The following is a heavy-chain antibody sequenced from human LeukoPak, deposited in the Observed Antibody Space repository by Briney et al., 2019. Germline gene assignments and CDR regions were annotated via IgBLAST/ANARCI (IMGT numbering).Heavy chain of an antibody. CDR1: GYTFTSYD. CDR3: ARARRVVPAAIAYYYYYMDV. Sequence: ASVKVSCKASGYTFTSYDINWVRQATGQGLEWMGWMNPNSGNTGYAQKFQGRVTTTRNTSISTAYMELSSLRSEDTAVYYCARARRVVPAAIAYYYYYMDVWGKGTTVTVSS. J-gene: IGHJ6*03. D-gene: IGHD2-2*02. CDR2: MNPNSGNT. V-gene: IGHV1-8*01.